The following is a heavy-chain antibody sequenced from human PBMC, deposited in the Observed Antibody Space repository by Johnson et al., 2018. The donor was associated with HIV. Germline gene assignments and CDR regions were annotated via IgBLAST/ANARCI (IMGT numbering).Heavy chain of an antibody. J-gene: IGHJ3*01. CDR2: ISYDVSNK. V-gene: IGHV3-30-3*01. D-gene: IGHD1-26*01. CDR1: GFTFSSYA. Sequence: QVQLVESGGGVVQPGRSLRLSCAASGFTFSSYAMHWVRQAPGKGLEWVAVISYDVSNKYYADSVKGRFTISRDNSKNTLYLQMNSLRADDTAVYYCAREGVSGSYYDAFDLWGQGTMVTVSS. CDR3: AREGVSGSYYDAFDL.